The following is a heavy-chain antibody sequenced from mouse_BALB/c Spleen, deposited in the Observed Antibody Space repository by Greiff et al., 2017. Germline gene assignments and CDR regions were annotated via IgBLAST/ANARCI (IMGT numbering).Heavy chain of an antibody. J-gene: IGHJ4*01. CDR2: ISSGGST. D-gene: IGHD1-2*01. Sequence: EVQLLESGGGLVKPGGSLKLSCAASGFTFSSYAMSWVRQTPEKRLEWVGSISSGGSTYYPDSVKGRFTISRDNARNILYLQMSSLRSEDTAMYYCARGITADYYAMDYWGQGTSVTVSS. V-gene: IGHV5-6-5*01. CDR3: ARGITADYYAMDY. CDR1: GFTFSSYA.